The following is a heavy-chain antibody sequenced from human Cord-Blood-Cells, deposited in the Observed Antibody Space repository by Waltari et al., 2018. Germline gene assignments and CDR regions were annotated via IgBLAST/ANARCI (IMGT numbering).Heavy chain of an antibody. CDR1: GCSISSGGYS. CDR2: ISHSGST. J-gene: IGHJ6*02. D-gene: IGHD6-13*01. CDR3: ARGYSSSWHTPYYYYGMDV. Sequence: QLQLQESGSGLVKPSQTLSLTCAVSGCSISSGGYSWSWIRQPPGKGLEWIGYISHSGSTSYNPSLKSRVTISVDRSKNQFSLKLSSVTAADTAVYYCARGYSSSWHTPYYYYGMDVWGQGTTVTVSS. V-gene: IGHV4-30-2*01.